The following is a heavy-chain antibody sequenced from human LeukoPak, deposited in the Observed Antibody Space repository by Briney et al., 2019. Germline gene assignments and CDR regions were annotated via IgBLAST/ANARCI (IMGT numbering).Heavy chain of an antibody. CDR2: IYYSGST. D-gene: IGHD6-13*01. V-gene: IGHV4-31*03. J-gene: IGHJ4*02. CDR3: ARMNRYSSSWYKDY. CDR1: GGSISSGGYY. Sequence: PQTLSLTCTVSGGSISSGGYYWSWIRQHPGKGLEWIGYIYYSGSTYYNPSLKSRVTISVDTSKYQFSLNLSSVTAADTAVYYCARMNRYSSSWYKDYWGQGTLVTVSS.